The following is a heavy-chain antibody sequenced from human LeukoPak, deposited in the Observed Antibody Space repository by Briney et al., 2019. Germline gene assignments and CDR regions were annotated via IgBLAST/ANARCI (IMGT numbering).Heavy chain of an antibody. J-gene: IGHJ5*02. Sequence: GASVKVSCKVSGYTLTELSMHWVRQAPGKGLEWMGGFDPEDGETIYAQKFQGRVTITTDESTSTAYMELSSLRSEDTAVYYCATSKMGVVVAANSLSWFDPWGQGTLVTVSS. V-gene: IGHV1-24*01. D-gene: IGHD2-15*01. CDR2: FDPEDGET. CDR1: GYTLTELS. CDR3: ATSKMGVVVAANSLSWFDP.